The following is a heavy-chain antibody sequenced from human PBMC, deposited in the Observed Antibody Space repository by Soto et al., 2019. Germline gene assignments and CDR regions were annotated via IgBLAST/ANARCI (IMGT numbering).Heavy chain of an antibody. CDR3: ARDRNAAGSDY. D-gene: IGHD1-1*01. J-gene: IGHJ4*02. V-gene: IGHV3-11*01. CDR2: ISRGSTNI. CDR1: GFTFSDFY. Sequence: QVQLVESGGGLVKPGGSLRLSCAASGFTFSDFYMSWIRQAPGKGMARISYISRGSTNIFYADSVKGRFTVSRDNAKNSVYLQMDSLRAEDTAVYYCARDRNAAGSDYWGQGTLVTVSS.